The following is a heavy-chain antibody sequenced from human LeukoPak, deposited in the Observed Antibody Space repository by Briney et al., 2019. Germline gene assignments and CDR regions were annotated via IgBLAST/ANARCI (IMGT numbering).Heavy chain of an antibody. Sequence: ASVKVSCKSSGYTFTTYGITWVRQAPGQGLEWMGWISTYNGNTNYAQKLQGRVTMTTDTSTSTAYMELRSLRSDDTAMYYCARDQGYVVDYWGQGSLVTVSS. CDR1: GYTFTTYG. V-gene: IGHV1-18*01. CDR2: ISTYNGNT. D-gene: IGHD5-12*01. J-gene: IGHJ4*02. CDR3: ARDQGYVVDY.